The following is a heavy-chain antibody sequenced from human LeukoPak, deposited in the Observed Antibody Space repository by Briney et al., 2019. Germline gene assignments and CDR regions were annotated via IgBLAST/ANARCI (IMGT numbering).Heavy chain of an antibody. D-gene: IGHD3-22*01. CDR2: IRYDGTNK. CDR1: GFTFSSYA. V-gene: IGHV3-30*02. J-gene: IGHJ4*02. CDR3: ARESESYDSTGSTFAY. Sequence: GSLRLSCAASGFTFSSYAMSWVRQAPGKGLEWVAFIRYDGTNKYYADSVKGRFTISRDDSKSTLYLQMHSLRAEDTAVYYCARESESYDSTGSTFAYWGQGTLVTVSS.